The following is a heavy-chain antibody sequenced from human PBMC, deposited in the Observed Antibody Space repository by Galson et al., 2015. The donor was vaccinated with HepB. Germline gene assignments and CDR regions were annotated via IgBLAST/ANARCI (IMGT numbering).Heavy chain of an antibody. CDR3: AKEGGAGFSTGWFDY. Sequence: SLRLSCAASGFTFSSFGMHWVRQAPGKGLEWVAVISYDGSNKYYADSVKGRFTISRDNSKNTLYLQMNSLRAEDTALYYCAKEGGAGFSTGWFDYWGQGTLVTVSS. CDR2: ISYDGSNK. D-gene: IGHD6-19*01. CDR1: GFTFSSFG. V-gene: IGHV3-30*18. J-gene: IGHJ4*02.